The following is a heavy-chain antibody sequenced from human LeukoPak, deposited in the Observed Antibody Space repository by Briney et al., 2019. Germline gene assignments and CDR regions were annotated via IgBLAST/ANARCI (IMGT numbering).Heavy chain of an antibody. CDR1: GFMFSSYW. Sequence: PGGSLRLSCAASGFMFSSYWMSWVRQAPGKGLEWVANIKQDGSEKYYVDSVKGRFTISRDNAKNSLFLQMNSLRAEDTAVYYCARDQTSGPYSDSSGFDYWGQGTLVTVSS. V-gene: IGHV3-7*01. CDR3: ARDQTSGPYSDSSGFDY. CDR2: IKQDGSEK. D-gene: IGHD3-22*01. J-gene: IGHJ4*02.